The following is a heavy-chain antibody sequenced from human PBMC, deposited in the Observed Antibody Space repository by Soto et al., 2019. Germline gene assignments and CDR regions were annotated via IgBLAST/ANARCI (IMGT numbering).Heavy chain of an antibody. CDR2: INAGNGNT. CDR1: GYTFTSYA. V-gene: IGHV1-3*01. Sequence: QVQLVQSGAEVKKPGASVKVSCKASGYTFTSYAMHWVRQAPGQRLEWMGWINAGNGNTKYSQKFQVRVTITRDTSASTAYMELSSLRSEDTAVYYCARAPSWYNFDYWGQGTLVTVSS. CDR3: ARAPSWYNFDY. J-gene: IGHJ4*02. D-gene: IGHD6-13*01.